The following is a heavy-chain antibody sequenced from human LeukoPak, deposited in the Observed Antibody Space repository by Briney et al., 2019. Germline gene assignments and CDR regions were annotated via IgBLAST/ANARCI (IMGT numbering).Heavy chain of an antibody. CDR1: GFTFDSYG. CDR3: ARETEWELLVDY. J-gene: IGHJ4*02. V-gene: IGHV3-30*03. CDR2: ISYDGNNK. Sequence: GGSLRLSCAASGFTFDSYGMHWVRQAPGKGLEWVAVISYDGNNKYYANSVKGRFTISRDNSKNTLYLQMNSLRAEDTAVYYCARETEWELLVDYWGQGTLVTVSS. D-gene: IGHD1-26*01.